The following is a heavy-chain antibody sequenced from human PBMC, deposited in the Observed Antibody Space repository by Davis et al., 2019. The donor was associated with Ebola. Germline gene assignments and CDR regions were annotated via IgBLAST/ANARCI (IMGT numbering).Heavy chain of an antibody. CDR1: GFTFSSYS. V-gene: IGHV3-21*01. D-gene: IGHD1-26*01. CDR2: ISSSSSYI. Sequence: GESLKISCAASGFTFSSYSMNWVRQAPGKGLEWVSSISSSSSYIYYADSVKGRFTISRDNAKNSLYLQMNSLRAEDTAVYYCTTPVGATDYWGQGTLVTVSS. CDR3: TTPVGATDY. J-gene: IGHJ4*02.